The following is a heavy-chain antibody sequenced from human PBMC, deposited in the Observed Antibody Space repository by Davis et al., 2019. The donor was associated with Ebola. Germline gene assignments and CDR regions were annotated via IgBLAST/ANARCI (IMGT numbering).Heavy chain of an antibody. CDR2: ISIGGAST. D-gene: IGHD6-13*01. CDR3: AKVKYYSTWRGGFDS. CDR1: GFIVSDKY. V-gene: IGHV3-23*01. J-gene: IGHJ4*02. Sequence: GESLKISCAASGFIVSDKYMSWVRQAPGKGLEWVSSISIGGASTYYADSVKGQFTISRDNSKNTLYLQMDRLRAEDTAVYYCAKVKYYSTWRGGFDSWGQGTLVTVSS.